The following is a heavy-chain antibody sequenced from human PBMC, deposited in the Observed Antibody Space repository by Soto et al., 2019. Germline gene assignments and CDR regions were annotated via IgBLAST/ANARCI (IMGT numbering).Heavy chain of an antibody. CDR1: GYLFTSSD. Sequence: ASVKVSCKASGYLFTSSDINCVRQATGQGLEWMGWMNPTTGNTGYAQNFQGRVTITGDTSASTAYMELSSLRSEDTAVYYCATVGPPADPWGQGTLVTVSS. CDR2: MNPTTGNT. CDR3: ATVGPPADP. J-gene: IGHJ5*02. V-gene: IGHV1-8*01.